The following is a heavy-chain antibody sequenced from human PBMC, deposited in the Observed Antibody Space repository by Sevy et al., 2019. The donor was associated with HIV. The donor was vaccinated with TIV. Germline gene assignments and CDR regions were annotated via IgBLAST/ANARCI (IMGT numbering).Heavy chain of an antibody. D-gene: IGHD5-12*01. CDR3: EREGGYSIEGSRGNY. J-gene: IGHJ4*02. V-gene: IGHV3-30-3*01. CDR1: GFTFSTHA. CDR2: ISFDGSHK. Sequence: GGSLRLSCAASGFTFSTHAMHWVRQAPGKGLEWVALISFDGSHKYYGDSVKGRLTISRDDSKKTLSLQMNSLIPEDTAVYCCEREGGYSIEGSRGNYWGQGSLVTVSS.